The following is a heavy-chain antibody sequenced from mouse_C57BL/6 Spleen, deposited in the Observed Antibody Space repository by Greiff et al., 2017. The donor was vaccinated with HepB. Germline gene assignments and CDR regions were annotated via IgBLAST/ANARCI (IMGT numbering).Heavy chain of an antibody. V-gene: IGHV1-53*01. CDR1: GYTFTSYW. CDR3: AYYYGSSYDWYFDV. CDR2: INPSNGGT. Sequence: VQLQQSGTELVKPGASVKLSCKASGYTFTSYWMHWVKQRPGQGLEWIGNINPSNGGTNYNEKFKSKATLTVDKSSSTAYMQLSSLTSEDSAVYYCAYYYGSSYDWYFDVWGTGTTVTVSS. D-gene: IGHD1-1*01. J-gene: IGHJ1*03.